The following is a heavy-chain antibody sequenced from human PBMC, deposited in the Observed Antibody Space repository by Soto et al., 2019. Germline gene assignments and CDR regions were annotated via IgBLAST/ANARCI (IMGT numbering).Heavy chain of an antibody. J-gene: IGHJ6*02. Sequence: QVQLVQSGAEVKKPGSSVKVSCKASGGTFSSYAISWVRQAPGQGLEWMGGIIPIFGTANYAQKFQGRVTISADESTSTAYMELSRLRSEDTAVYYCARDEQQLVSLYYYYYGMDVWRQGTTVTVSS. CDR1: GGTFSSYA. D-gene: IGHD6-13*01. V-gene: IGHV1-69*01. CDR3: ARDEQQLVSLYYYYYGMDV. CDR2: IIPIFGTA.